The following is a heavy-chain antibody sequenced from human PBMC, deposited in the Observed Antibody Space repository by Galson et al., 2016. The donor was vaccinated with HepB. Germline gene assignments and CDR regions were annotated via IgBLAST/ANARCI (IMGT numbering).Heavy chain of an antibody. D-gene: IGHD5-24*01. J-gene: IGHJ6*02. CDR2: IYYSGSA. V-gene: IGHV4-59*01. CDR3: ARGDVVLYGMDV. Sequence: GKGLEWIGYIYYSGSANYNPSLKSRVTISVDTSKKQISLKLSSVTAADTAVYYCARGDVVLYGMDVWGQGTTDTVSS.